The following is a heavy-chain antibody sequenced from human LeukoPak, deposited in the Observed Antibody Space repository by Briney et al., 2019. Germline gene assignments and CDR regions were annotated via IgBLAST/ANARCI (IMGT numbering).Heavy chain of an antibody. V-gene: IGHV3-23*01. CDR2: SSGSGGST. J-gene: IGHJ6*03. D-gene: IGHD3-3*01. CDR3: AKGFKYYDFWSGYSDYYYYMDV. Sequence: PGGSLRLSCAASGFTFSSYAMSWVRQAPGKGLELVSASSGSGGSTYYADSVKGRFTISRDNSKNTLYLQMNSLRAEDTAVYYCAKGFKYYDFWSGYSDYYYYMDVWGKGTTVTVSS. CDR1: GFTFSSYA.